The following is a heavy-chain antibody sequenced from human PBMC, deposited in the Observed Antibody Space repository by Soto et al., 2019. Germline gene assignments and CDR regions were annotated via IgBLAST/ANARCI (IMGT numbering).Heavy chain of an antibody. CDR1: GYTFTGYY. Sequence: ASVKVSCKASGYTFTGYYMHWVRQAPGQGLEWMGWINPNSGGTNYAQKFQGRVTMTRDTSISTAYMELSRLRSEDTAVYYCARDRVYDILTGYYRGIAGYYGMDVWGQGTTVTVSS. CDR2: INPNSGGT. CDR3: ARDRVYDILTGYYRGIAGYYGMDV. D-gene: IGHD3-9*01. V-gene: IGHV1-2*02. J-gene: IGHJ6*02.